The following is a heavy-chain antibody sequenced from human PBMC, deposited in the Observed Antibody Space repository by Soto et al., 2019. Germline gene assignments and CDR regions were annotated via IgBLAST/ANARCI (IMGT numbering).Heavy chain of an antibody. V-gene: IGHV4-59*01. Sequence: SETLSLTCTVSGGSISSYYWSWIRQPPGKGLEWIGYIYYSGSTNYNPSLKSRVTISVDTSKNQFSLKLSSVTAADTAVYYCARTIVVATLYYFDYWGQGTLVTVS. CDR1: GGSISSYY. D-gene: IGHD3-22*01. CDR2: IYYSGST. CDR3: ARTIVVATLYYFDY. J-gene: IGHJ4*02.